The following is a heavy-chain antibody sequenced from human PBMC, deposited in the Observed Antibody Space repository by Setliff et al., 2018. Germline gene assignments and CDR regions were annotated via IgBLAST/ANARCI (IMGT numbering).Heavy chain of an antibody. V-gene: IGHV1-46*01. J-gene: IGHJ3*01. D-gene: IGHD2-15*01. CDR2: INTGGGSA. CDR3: AISTLSICSGGSCPNAFDV. Sequence: ASVKVSCKASGYTFTSYYMYWVRQAPGQGFEWMGTINTGGGSASIVDQFQGRVTMNTDTSTNAAYMELRSLRSDDTAIYYCAISTLSICSGGSCPNAFDVWGQGTLVTVSS. CDR1: GYTFTSYY.